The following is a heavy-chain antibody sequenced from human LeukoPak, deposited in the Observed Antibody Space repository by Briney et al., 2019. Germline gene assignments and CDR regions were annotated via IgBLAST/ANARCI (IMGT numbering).Heavy chain of an antibody. V-gene: IGHV1-2*02. CDR2: INPNSGGT. D-gene: IGHD3-22*01. CDR1: GYTFTGYY. CDR3: ARGYYYDSSGSPYC. Sequence: GASVKVSCKASGYTFTGYYMHWVRQAPGQGLEWMGWINPNSGGTNYAQKFQGRVTMTRDTSISTAYMELSRLRSDDTAVYYCARGYYYDSSGSPYCWGQGTLVTVSS. J-gene: IGHJ1*01.